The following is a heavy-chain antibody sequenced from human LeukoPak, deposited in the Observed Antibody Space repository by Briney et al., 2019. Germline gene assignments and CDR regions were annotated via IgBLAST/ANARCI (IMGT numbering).Heavy chain of an antibody. D-gene: IGHD2-21*02. J-gene: IGHJ4*02. CDR1: GFTFSDNA. Sequence: GGSLRLSCAASGFTFSDNAMSWVRQAPGKGLEWVSAISGSGGSTYYADSVKGRFTISRDNSKNTLYLQMNSLRAEDTAVYYCAKDIVVVTAILFDYWGQGTLVTVSS. CDR3: AKDIVVVTAILFDY. V-gene: IGHV3-23*01. CDR2: ISGSGGST.